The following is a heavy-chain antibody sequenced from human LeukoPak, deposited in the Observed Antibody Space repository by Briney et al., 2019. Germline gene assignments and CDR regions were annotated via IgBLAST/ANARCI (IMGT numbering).Heavy chain of an antibody. CDR1: GYSISSGYY. J-gene: IGHJ4*02. Sequence: PSETLSLTCTVSGYSISSGYYWGWIRQPPGKGLEWIGSIYSRGGTYYNPSLNSRVTISLHTSKNQFSLKLNSVTAADTAIYYCAREGLTGDPYFDYWGQGTLVTVSS. CDR3: AREGLTGDPYFDY. CDR2: IYSRGGT. V-gene: IGHV4-38-2*02. D-gene: IGHD7-27*01.